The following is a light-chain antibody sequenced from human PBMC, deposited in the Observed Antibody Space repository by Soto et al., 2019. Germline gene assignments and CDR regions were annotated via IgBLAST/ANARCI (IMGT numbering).Light chain of an antibody. V-gene: IGKV3-15*01. CDR1: QSVTNK. Sequence: EILMTQSPASLSVSPGEKVSLSCWASQSVTNKLAWYQQRPGQPPRLLLYDASTRATGVPATFSGSGSGTDFTLTISSLQSADLGFYYCLQYHYWPWTFGQGTKV. J-gene: IGKJ1*01. CDR3: LQYHYWPWT. CDR2: DAS.